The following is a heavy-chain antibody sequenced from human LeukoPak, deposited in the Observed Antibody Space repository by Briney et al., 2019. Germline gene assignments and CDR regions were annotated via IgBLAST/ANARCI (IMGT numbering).Heavy chain of an antibody. V-gene: IGHV3-48*03. Sequence: GGSLRLSCAASGFTFSSYEMNWVRQAPGKGLEWVSYISSSGSTIYYADSVKGRFTISRDNAKNSLYLQMNSLGADDTAVYYCARGDYYDSSGYSQYFQHWGQGTLVTVSS. D-gene: IGHD3-22*01. J-gene: IGHJ1*01. CDR2: ISSSGSTI. CDR3: ARGDYYDSSGYSQYFQH. CDR1: GFTFSSYE.